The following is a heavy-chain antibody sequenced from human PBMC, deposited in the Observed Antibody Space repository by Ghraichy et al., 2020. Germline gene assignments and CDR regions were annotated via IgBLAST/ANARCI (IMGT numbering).Heavy chain of an antibody. CDR3: VISQTPGNYFDY. Sequence: GGSLRLSCSSSGFTFSSSVMHWVRQAPGQGLEYISTITGNGDFTYYADSVKGRLTISRDNSKSTLYLQMGSLRAEDTAVYYCVISQTPGNYFDYWGQGTLVTVSS. V-gene: IGHV3-64D*06. D-gene: IGHD3-10*01. CDR2: ITGNGDFT. J-gene: IGHJ4*02. CDR1: GFTFSSSV.